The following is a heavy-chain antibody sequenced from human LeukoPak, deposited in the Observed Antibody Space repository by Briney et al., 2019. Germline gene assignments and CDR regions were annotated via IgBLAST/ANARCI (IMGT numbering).Heavy chain of an antibody. Sequence: PGGSLRLSCAASGFTFSSYSMNWVRQAPGKGLGWVSSISGSSSYIYYADSVKGRFTISRDNAKNSLHLQRSSLRAEDTAVYYCARDSANVVGAKSIFDYWGQGALVTVSS. CDR2: ISGSSSYI. V-gene: IGHV3-21*01. D-gene: IGHD1-26*01. J-gene: IGHJ4*02. CDR1: GFTFSSYS. CDR3: ARDSANVVGAKSIFDY.